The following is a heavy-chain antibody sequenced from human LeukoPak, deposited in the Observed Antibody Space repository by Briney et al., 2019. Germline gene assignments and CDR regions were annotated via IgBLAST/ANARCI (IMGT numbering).Heavy chain of an antibody. CDR3: ARMDFGSGSPNWFDP. CDR2: MNPHSGNT. CDR1: GYTFTNYD. Sequence: ASVKVSCEASGYTFTNYDINWARQATGQGLEWMGWMNPHSGNTGYAQKFQGRVTMTRNTSISTAYMELSSLRSEDTAVYYCARMDFGSGSPNWFDPWGQGTLVTVSS. V-gene: IGHV1-8*01. J-gene: IGHJ5*02. D-gene: IGHD3-10*01.